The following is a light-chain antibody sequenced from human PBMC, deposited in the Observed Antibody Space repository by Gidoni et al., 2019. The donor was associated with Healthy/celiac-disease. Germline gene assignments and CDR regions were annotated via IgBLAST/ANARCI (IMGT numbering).Light chain of an antibody. Sequence: SYELTQPPSVSVSPGQTARITCPGDALPKQYAYWYQQKPGQAPVLVIYKDSERPSGIPERFSGSSSWTTVTLTISGVQAEDEADYYCQSADSSGTYVVFGGGTKLTVL. J-gene: IGLJ2*01. CDR1: ALPKQY. V-gene: IGLV3-25*03. CDR3: QSADSSGTYVV. CDR2: KDS.